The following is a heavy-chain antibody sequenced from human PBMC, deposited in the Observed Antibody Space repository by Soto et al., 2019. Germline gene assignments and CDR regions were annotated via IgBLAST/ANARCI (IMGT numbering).Heavy chain of an antibody. CDR2: TYYRSTWYN. J-gene: IGHJ4*02. V-gene: IGHV6-1*01. D-gene: IGHD3-10*01. Sequence: SQTLSLTCAISGDSVFSNIAAWNWIRQSPPRGLEWLGRTYYRSTWYNDYAVSVKSRISINPDTSKNQFSLQLNSVTPEDTAVYYCARDNYGYYYDSWGQGTLVTVSS. CDR3: ARDNYGYYYDS. CDR1: GDSVFSNIAA.